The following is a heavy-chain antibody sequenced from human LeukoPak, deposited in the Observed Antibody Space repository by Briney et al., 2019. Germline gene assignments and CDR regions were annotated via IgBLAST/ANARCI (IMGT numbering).Heavy chain of an antibody. CDR3: ARECFSSICPYNNMDV. D-gene: IGHD2-2*01. Sequence: SETLSLTCNVSGGSIRSYYWSWLRQPPGKGLEWIGYIYYSGSTNYNPSLKSRVTISVDTSKKQFSLKLSSVTAADTAVYYCARECFSSICPYNNMDVWGQGTTVTVSS. J-gene: IGHJ6*02. CDR2: IYYSGST. CDR1: GGSIRSYY. V-gene: IGHV4-59*01.